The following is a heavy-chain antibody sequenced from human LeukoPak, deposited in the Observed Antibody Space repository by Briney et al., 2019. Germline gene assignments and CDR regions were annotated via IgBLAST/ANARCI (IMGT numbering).Heavy chain of an antibody. Sequence: GGSLRLSCAASGFTFSRHAMSWVRLAPGRGLEWVSAISGSDGNTYHADSVKGRFTISRDISKNTLYLQMNSLRAEDTAVYYCARAGGSTVSHSDYWGQGTLVTVSS. D-gene: IGHD4-17*01. CDR1: GFTFSRHA. V-gene: IGHV3-23*01. CDR2: ISGSDGNT. CDR3: ARAGGSTVSHSDY. J-gene: IGHJ4*02.